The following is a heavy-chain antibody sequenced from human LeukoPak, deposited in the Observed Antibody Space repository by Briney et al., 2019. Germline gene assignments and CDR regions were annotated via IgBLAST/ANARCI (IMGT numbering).Heavy chain of an antibody. V-gene: IGHV5-51*01. J-gene: IGHJ4*02. Sequence: GESLKISCKGSGYSFTSYWIGWVRQMPGKGLEWMGIIYPGDSDARYSPSFQGQVTISADKSLSTAYLQWSSLKASDTAMYYCARQTGYCSSTSCYRWNYWGQGTLVTVSS. CDR3: ARQTGYCSSTSCYRWNY. CDR1: GYSFTSYW. CDR2: IYPGDSDA. D-gene: IGHD2-2*02.